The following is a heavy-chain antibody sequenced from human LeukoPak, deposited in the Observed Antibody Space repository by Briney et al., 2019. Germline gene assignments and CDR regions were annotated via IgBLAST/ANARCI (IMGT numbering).Heavy chain of an antibody. CDR1: GYTFTSYD. V-gene: IGHV1-8*01. J-gene: IGHJ5*02. D-gene: IGHD3-16*01. Sequence: ASVKVSCKASGYTFTSYDISWVRQATGQGLECMGWMNPNSGNTGYAQKFQGRVTITRNTSISTAYMELSSLRSEDTAVYYCARGPGGPASWFDPWGQGTLVTVSS. CDR3: ARGPGGPASWFDP. CDR2: MNPNSGNT.